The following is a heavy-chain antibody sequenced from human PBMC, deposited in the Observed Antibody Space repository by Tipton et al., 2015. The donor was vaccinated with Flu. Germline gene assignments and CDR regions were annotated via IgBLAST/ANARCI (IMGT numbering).Heavy chain of an antibody. CDR2: ICPGSP. D-gene: IGHD4-11*01. CDR3: ARRTFSNYVSEPKNWFDF. V-gene: IGHV4-38-2*01. J-gene: IGHJ5*01. Sequence: TLSLTCSVSGDSIGSRYFWGWIRRPPGKGLEWIGNICPGSPYYNPSLRSRVTMSVARSNDQFSLRLTSVTAADTAVYFCARRTFSNYVSEPKNWFDFWGQGTLVTVSS. CDR1: GDSIGSRYF.